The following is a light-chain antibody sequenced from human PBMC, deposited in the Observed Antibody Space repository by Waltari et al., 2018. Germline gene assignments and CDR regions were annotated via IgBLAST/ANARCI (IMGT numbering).Light chain of an antibody. CDR3: HVWHPHVDPGV. Sequence: SYAVTQPPSVSVAPGETATITCGGDNIGTYSVHRYQQKAGQAPVLVIFYDRDRPSGIPDRFSGSNSGNTATLTISRVEAGDEARYYCHVWHPHVDPGVFGTGTEVTVL. J-gene: IGLJ1*01. CDR1: NIGTYS. V-gene: IGLV3-21*04. CDR2: YDR.